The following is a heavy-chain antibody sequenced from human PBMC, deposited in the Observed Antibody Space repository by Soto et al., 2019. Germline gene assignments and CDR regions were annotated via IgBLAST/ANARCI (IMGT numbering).Heavy chain of an antibody. J-gene: IGHJ6*02. CDR2: IYYSGST. Sequence: SETLSLTCTVSGGSISSSSYYWGWIRQPPGKGLEWIGSIYYSGSTYYNPSLKSRVTISVDTSKNQFSLKLSSVTAADTAVYYCARHGVVIISSLYGMDVWGQGTTVTVSS. D-gene: IGHD3-3*01. V-gene: IGHV4-39*01. CDR1: GGSISSSSYY. CDR3: ARHGVVIISSLYGMDV.